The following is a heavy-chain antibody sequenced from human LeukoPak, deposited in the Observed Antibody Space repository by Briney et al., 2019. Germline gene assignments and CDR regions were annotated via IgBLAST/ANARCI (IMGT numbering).Heavy chain of an antibody. CDR3: ASRPTRPIFWSGRPFDY. Sequence: GGSLRLSCAASGFTLSSYAMSWVRQAPGKGLEWVSAISGSGGSTYYADSVEGRFTISRDNSKNTLYLQMNSLRAEDTAVYYCASRPTRPIFWSGRPFDYWGQGTLVTVSS. V-gene: IGHV3-23*01. CDR2: ISGSGGST. J-gene: IGHJ4*02. D-gene: IGHD3-3*01. CDR1: GFTLSSYA.